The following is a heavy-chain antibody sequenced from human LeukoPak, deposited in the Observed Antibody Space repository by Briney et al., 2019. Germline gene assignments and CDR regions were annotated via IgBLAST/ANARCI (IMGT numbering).Heavy chain of an antibody. CDR1: SGSINDYY. J-gene: IGHJ6*04. CDR3: AREGRWFGTYYYCMDV. Sequence: PSETLSLTCTVCSGSINDYYWRWVRQPAGKGLEWLGRIYSSGSTTYNPSVKSRVTMSVDTSNNQFSLKMTSVTAADTAVYYCAREGRWFGTYYYCMDVWGKGTTVTVSS. D-gene: IGHD3-10*01. CDR2: IYSSGST. V-gene: IGHV4-4*07.